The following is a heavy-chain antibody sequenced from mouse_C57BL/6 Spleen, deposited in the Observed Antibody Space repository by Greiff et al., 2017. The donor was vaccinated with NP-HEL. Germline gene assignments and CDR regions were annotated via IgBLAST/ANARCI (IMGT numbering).Heavy chain of an antibody. CDR3: ARGSNYRFDY. CDR2: IYPGDGDT. J-gene: IGHJ2*01. D-gene: IGHD2-5*01. Sequence: VKLQESGAELVKPGASVKISCKASGYAFSSYWMNWVKQRPGKGLEWIGQIYPGDGDTNYNGKFKGKATLTADKSSSTAYMQHSSLTSEDSAVYFCARGSNYRFDYWGQGTTLTVSS. CDR1: GYAFSSYW. V-gene: IGHV1-80*01.